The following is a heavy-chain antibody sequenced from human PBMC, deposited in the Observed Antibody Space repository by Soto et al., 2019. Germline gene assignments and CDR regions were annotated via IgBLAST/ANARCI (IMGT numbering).Heavy chain of an antibody. CDR2: ISGSGGST. J-gene: IGHJ4*02. V-gene: IGHV3-23*01. D-gene: IGHD1-7*01. Sequence: EVQLLESGGGLVQPGGSLRLSCAASGFTFSSYAMSWVRQAPGKGLEWVSAISGSGGSTYYADSVKGRFTISRDNSKNTLYREMNSLRAEDTAVYYCAKATPGVWNYGLVDYWGQGTLVTVSS. CDR3: AKATPGVWNYGLVDY. CDR1: GFTFSSYA.